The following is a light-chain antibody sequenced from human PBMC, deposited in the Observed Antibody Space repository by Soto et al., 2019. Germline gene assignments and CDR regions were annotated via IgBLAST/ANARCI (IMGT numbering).Light chain of an antibody. Sequence: QSALTQPASVSGSPGQSITISCTGTSSDVGGYNYVSWYQHHTGKAPKLMIFDVSNRPSGVSNRFSGSKSGNTASLTISGLQPADASDYYCSSYTTINTRQLVFGTWKKLTVL. J-gene: IGLJ1*01. CDR1: SSDVGGYNY. V-gene: IGLV2-14*03. CDR3: SSYTTINTRQLV. CDR2: DVS.